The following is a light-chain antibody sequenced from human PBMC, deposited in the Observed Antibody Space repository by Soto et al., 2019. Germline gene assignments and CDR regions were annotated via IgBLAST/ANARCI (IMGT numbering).Light chain of an antibody. V-gene: IGKV3-11*01. Sequence: EIVLTQSPATLSSFPGERATLSCRASQTVNSRLAWYQHKPGPAPRLLIYLTSNRVTGIPARFIGSGSGTDFNLTIIILDPEVFAGYYCHQRQSLSRTFGQGTKVENK. J-gene: IGKJ1*01. CDR2: LTS. CDR1: QTVNSR. CDR3: HQRQSLSRT.